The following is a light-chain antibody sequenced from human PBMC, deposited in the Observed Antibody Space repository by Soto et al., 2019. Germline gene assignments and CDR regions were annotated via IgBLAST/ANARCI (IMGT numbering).Light chain of an antibody. Sequence: QLTQSPSSLSASVGDRVTITCRASQGISSYLAWNQQKPGKAPKLLIYAASTLQSGVPSRFSGSGSGTDFTLTISSLQPEDFATYYCQQLNSYPITFGQGTRLEIK. J-gene: IGKJ5*01. CDR3: QQLNSYPIT. CDR1: QGISSY. CDR2: AAS. V-gene: IGKV1-9*01.